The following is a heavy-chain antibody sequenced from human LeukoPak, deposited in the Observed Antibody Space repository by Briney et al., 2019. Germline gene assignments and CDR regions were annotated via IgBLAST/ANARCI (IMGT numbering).Heavy chain of an antibody. CDR3: AREASGSSGYYPRPFDY. J-gene: IGHJ4*02. CDR2: ISAYNGNT. D-gene: IGHD3-22*01. CDR1: GYTFTSYG. Sequence: ASVKVSCKASGYTFTSYGISWVRQAPGQGLEWMGWISAYNGNTNYAQNLQGRVTMTRDTSISTAYMELSRLRSDDTAVYYCAREASGSSGYYPRPFDYWGQGTLVTVSS. V-gene: IGHV1-18*01.